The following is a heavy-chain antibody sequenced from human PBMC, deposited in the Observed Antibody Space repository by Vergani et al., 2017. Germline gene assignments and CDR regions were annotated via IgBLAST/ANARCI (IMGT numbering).Heavy chain of an antibody. V-gene: IGHV4-39*01. CDR1: GAYIRSSNYY. Sequence: QLQLQESCPGLVKPSATLSLTCSVSGAYIRSSNYYWGWIRQPPGKGLEWIASIYYSGSTHYNPSLKSRVTISVDTSKNQFSLKLSSVTAADTAVYFCARHSTVEWLVKLGSIDPWGQGILVTVSS. J-gene: IGHJ5*02. D-gene: IGHD6-19*01. CDR3: ARHSTVEWLVKLGSIDP. CDR2: IYYSGST.